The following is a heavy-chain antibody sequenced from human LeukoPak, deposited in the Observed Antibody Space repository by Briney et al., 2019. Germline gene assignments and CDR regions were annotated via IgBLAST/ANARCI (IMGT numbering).Heavy chain of an antibody. J-gene: IGHJ4*02. CDR3: ARDEWLGY. D-gene: IGHD6-19*01. CDR1: GFAFSSYD. Sequence: GGSLRLSCVASGFAFSSYDMSWVRQAPGKGLEWVSAISGSGDRTFYRDSVKGRFTISRDNSKNTLYLQMNSLRAEDTAVYYCARDEWLGYWGQGTLVTVSS. CDR2: ISGSGDRT. V-gene: IGHV3-23*01.